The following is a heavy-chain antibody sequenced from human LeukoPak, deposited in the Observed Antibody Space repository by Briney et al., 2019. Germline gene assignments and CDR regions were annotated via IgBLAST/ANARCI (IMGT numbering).Heavy chain of an antibody. J-gene: IGHJ3*02. CDR2: IYYSGST. Sequence: SETLSLTCTVSGDSISSYYWSWIRQPPRKGLEWIGYIYYSGSTKYNPSLKSRVTISVDTSKNQFSLKLSSVTAADTAVYYCARDRQATTAYDAFDIWGRGTMVTVSS. CDR1: GDSISSYY. D-gene: IGHD4-17*01. V-gene: IGHV4-59*01. CDR3: ARDRQATTAYDAFDI.